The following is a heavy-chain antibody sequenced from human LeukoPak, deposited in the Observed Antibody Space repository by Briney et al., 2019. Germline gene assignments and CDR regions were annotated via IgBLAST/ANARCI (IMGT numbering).Heavy chain of an antibody. J-gene: IGHJ4*02. CDR3: ARDEPGYCSGGSCYEMGDY. V-gene: IGHV3-53*01. Sequence: GGSLRLSCAASGFTVSSNYMSWVRQAPGKGLEWVSVIYSGGSTYYADSVKGRFTISRDNSKNTLYLQMNSLRAEDTAVYYCARDEPGYCSGGSCYEMGDYWDQGTLVTVSS. CDR2: IYSGGST. D-gene: IGHD2-15*01. CDR1: GFTVSSNY.